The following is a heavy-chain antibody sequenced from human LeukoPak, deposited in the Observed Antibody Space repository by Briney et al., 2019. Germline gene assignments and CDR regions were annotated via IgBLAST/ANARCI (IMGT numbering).Heavy chain of an antibody. V-gene: IGHV3-23*01. Sequence: GGSLRLSCAASGFTFSSYAMSWVRQAPGKGLEWVSAISGSGGSTYYADSVKGRFTISRDNSKNTVYLQMNSLRADDTAVYYCAKWSGNRPLYYFDYWGQGTLVTVSS. CDR1: GFTFSSYA. D-gene: IGHD3-3*01. CDR3: AKWSGNRPLYYFDY. CDR2: ISGSGGST. J-gene: IGHJ4*02.